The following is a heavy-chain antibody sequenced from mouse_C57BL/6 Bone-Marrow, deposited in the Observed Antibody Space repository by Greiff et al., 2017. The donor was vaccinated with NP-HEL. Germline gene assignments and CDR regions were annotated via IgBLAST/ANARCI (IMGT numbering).Heavy chain of an antibody. V-gene: IGHV1-15*01. CDR3: TPTTVGATGCDYAMDY. J-gene: IGHJ4*01. CDR1: GYTFTDYE. CDR2: IDPETGGT. D-gene: IGHD1-1*01. Sequence: VQLQESGAELVRPGASVTLSCKASGYTFTDYEMHWVKQTPVHGLEWIGAIDPETGGTAYNQKFKGKAILTADKSSSTAYMQLRSLTSEDSAVYYSTPTTVGATGCDYAMDYWGQGTSVTVSS.